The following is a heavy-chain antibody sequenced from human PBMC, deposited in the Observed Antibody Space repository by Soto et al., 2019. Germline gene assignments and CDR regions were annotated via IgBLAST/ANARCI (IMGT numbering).Heavy chain of an antibody. D-gene: IGHD4-17*01. Sequence: SVKVSCKASGGTFSSYAISWVRQAPGQGLEWMGGIIPIFGTANYAQKFQGRVTITADESTSTAYMELSSLRSEDTAVYYCARDPGKDFYGDYDPDYYYYGMDVWGQGTTVTVSS. V-gene: IGHV1-69*13. J-gene: IGHJ6*02. CDR2: IIPIFGTA. CDR1: GGTFSSYA. CDR3: ARDPGKDFYGDYDPDYYYYGMDV.